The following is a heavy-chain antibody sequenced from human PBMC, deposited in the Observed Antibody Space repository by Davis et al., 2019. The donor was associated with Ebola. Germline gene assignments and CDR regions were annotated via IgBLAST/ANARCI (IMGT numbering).Heavy chain of an antibody. CDR3: ARRPGYSSGWYPDY. V-gene: IGHV3-21*01. J-gene: IGHJ4*02. Sequence: PGGSLRLSCAASGFTFSSYSMNWVCQAPGKGLEWVSSISSSSSYIYYADSVKGRFTISRDNAKNSLYLQMNSLRAEDTAVYYCARRPGYSSGWYPDYWGQGTLVTVSS. CDR2: ISSSSSYI. D-gene: IGHD6-19*01. CDR1: GFTFSSYS.